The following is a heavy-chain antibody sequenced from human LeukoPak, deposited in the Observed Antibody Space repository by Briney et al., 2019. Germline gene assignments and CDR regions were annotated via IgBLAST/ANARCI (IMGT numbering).Heavy chain of an antibody. V-gene: IGHV4-59*01. J-gene: IGHJ4*02. CDR3: ARVVGGGSFSNDFADFGLDY. Sequence: PSETLSLTCTVSGGPISSYYWSWIRQPPGKGLDWIGYIYYSGSTNYNPSLKSRVTMSVDTSKNQFSLKLSSVTAADTAVYYCARVVGGGSFSNDFADFGLDYWGQGTLVTVSS. D-gene: IGHD4-17*01. CDR2: IYYSGST. CDR1: GGPISSYY.